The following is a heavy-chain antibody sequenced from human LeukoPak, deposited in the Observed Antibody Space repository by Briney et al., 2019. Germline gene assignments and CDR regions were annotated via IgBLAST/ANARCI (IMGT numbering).Heavy chain of an antibody. CDR1: GFTVSSNY. D-gene: IGHD6-13*01. CDR3: ARRRSSSWGIDY. J-gene: IGHJ4*02. CDR2: IYSSGNT. V-gene: IGHV3-66*02. Sequence: GGSLRLSCAASGFTVSSNYMSWVRQAPGKGLEWVSVIYSSGNTYYADSVKDRFTISRDNSKNTMYLQMNSLRTEDTAVYYCARRRSSSWGIDYWGQGTLITVSS.